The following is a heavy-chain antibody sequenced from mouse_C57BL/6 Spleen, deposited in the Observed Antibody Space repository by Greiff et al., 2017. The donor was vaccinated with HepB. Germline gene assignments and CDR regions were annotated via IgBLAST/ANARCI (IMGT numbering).Heavy chain of an antibody. CDR1: GYTFTSYW. CDR3: ARPYDYDGSSFYIDG. Sequence: QVQLKQPGAELVMPGASVKLSCKASGYTFTSYWMHWVKQRPGQGLEWIGEIDPSDSYTNYNQKFKGKSTLTVDKSSSTAYMQLSSLTSEDSAVYYCARPYDYDGSSFYIDGWGEGTTLTVSS. D-gene: IGHD1-1*01. CDR2: IDPSDSYT. V-gene: IGHV1-69*01. J-gene: IGHJ2*01.